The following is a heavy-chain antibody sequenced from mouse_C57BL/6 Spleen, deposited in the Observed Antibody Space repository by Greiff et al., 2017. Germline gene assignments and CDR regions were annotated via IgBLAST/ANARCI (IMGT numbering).Heavy chain of an antibody. CDR2: IDPSDSET. Sequence: VQLQQPGAELVRPGSSVKLSCKASGYTFTSYWMHWVKQRPIQGLEWIGNIDPSDSETHYNQKFKDKATLTVDKSSSTAYMQLSSLTSEDSAVYYCAREDYYGSPYAMDYWGQGTSVTVSS. J-gene: IGHJ4*01. CDR1: GYTFTSYW. V-gene: IGHV1-52*01. D-gene: IGHD1-1*01. CDR3: AREDYYGSPYAMDY.